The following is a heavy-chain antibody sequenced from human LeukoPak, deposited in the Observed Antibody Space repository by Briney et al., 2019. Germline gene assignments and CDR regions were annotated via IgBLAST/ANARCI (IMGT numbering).Heavy chain of an antibody. CDR1: GFTFSNYW. V-gene: IGHV3-74*01. D-gene: IGHD6-19*01. Sequence: GGSLRLSCVGSGFTFSNYWMHWGRQAPGKGLVWVSRINPDGGVTNYADSVKGRFTISRDNSKNTLYLQMNSLRAEDTAVYYCAKDPPSGWYSAFDIWGQGTMVTVSS. CDR2: INPDGGVT. J-gene: IGHJ3*02. CDR3: AKDPPSGWYSAFDI.